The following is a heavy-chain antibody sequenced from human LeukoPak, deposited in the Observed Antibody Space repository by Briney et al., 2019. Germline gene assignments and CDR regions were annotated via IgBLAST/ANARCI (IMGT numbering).Heavy chain of an antibody. CDR2: ISSSSSYI. Sequence: GGSLRLSCAASGFTFSSYSMNWVRQAPGKGLEWVSSISSSSSYIYYADSVKGRFTISRDNAKNSLYLQMNSLRAEDTAVYYCARGYSNYGGYYYYYMDVWGKGTTVTVSS. V-gene: IGHV3-21*01. J-gene: IGHJ6*03. CDR3: ARGYSNYGGYYYYYMDV. D-gene: IGHD4-11*01. CDR1: GFTFSSYS.